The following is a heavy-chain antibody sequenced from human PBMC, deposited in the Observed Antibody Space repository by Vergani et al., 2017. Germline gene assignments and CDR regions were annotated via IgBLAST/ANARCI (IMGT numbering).Heavy chain of an antibody. V-gene: IGHV4-31*03. Sequence: QVQLQESGPGLVKPSQTLSLTCTVSGGSISSGGYYWSWIRQHPGKGLEWIGYIYYSGSTYYNPSLKSRVTISVDTSKNQFSLKLSSVTAADTAVYYCARAVRYGYCSGGSCSSPYYFDYWGQGTLVTVSS. CDR3: ARAVRYGYCSGGSCSSPYYFDY. CDR1: GGSISSGGYY. J-gene: IGHJ4*02. D-gene: IGHD2-15*01. CDR2: IYYSGST.